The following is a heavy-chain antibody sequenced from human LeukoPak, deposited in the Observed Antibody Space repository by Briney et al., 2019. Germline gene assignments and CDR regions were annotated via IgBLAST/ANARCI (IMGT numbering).Heavy chain of an antibody. CDR3: AKDPMGHSGSYFDY. D-gene: IGHD1-26*01. J-gene: IGHJ4*02. V-gene: IGHV3-30*02. CDR1: GFTFSSYG. CDR2: IRYDGSNK. Sequence: GGSLRLSCAASGFTFSSYGMHWVRQAPGKGLEWVAFIRYDGSNKYYADSVKGRFTISRDNSKNTLYLQMNSLRAEDTAVYYCAKDPMGHSGSYFDYWGQGTLVTVSS.